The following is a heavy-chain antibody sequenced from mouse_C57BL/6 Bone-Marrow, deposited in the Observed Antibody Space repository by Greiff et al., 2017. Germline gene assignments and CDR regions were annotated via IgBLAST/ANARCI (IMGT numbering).Heavy chain of an antibody. CDR1: GFTFSSYA. D-gene: IGHD2-1*01. CDR2: ISDGGSYT. V-gene: IGHV5-4*01. J-gene: IGHJ4*01. CDR3: ARDYSDY. Sequence: VQLKESGGGLVKPGGSLKLSCAASGFTFSSYAMSWVRQTPEKRLEWVATISDGGSYTYYPDNVKGRFTISRDNAKNNLYLQMSHLKSEDTAMYYCARDYSDYWGGGTSVTVSS.